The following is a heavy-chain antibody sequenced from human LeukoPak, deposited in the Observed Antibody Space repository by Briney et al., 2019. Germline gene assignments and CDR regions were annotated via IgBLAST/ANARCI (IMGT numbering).Heavy chain of an antibody. Sequence: PGRSLRLSCAASGFTFSSYAMHWVRQAPGKGLEWVAVISYDGSNKYYADSVKGRFTISRDNSKNTLYLQMNSLRAEDTAVYYCARDWEAIDYWGQGTLVTVSS. CDR1: GFTFSSYA. D-gene: IGHD1-26*01. CDR2: ISYDGSNK. V-gene: IGHV3-30*04. J-gene: IGHJ4*02. CDR3: ARDWEAIDY.